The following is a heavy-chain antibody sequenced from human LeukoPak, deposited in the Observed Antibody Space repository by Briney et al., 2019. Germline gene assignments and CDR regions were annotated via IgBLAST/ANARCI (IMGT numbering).Heavy chain of an antibody. CDR2: IKQDGSEK. J-gene: IGHJ1*01. CDR3: ARDQGCSTTNCYSYFQH. V-gene: IGHV3-7*01. CDR1: GFTFSSYW. D-gene: IGHD2-2*01. Sequence: GGSLRLSCAASGFTFSSYWMSWVRQVPGKGLEWVANIKQDGSEKYYVDSVKGRFTISRDNAKNSLYLQTNSLRAEDTAVYYCARDQGCSTTNCYSYFQHWGQGTRVSVSS.